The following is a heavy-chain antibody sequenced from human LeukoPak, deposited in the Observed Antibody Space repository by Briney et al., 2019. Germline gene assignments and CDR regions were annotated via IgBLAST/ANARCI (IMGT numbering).Heavy chain of an antibody. J-gene: IGHJ3*02. D-gene: IGHD1-1*01. CDR3: ARIETVADAFDI. V-gene: IGHV3-74*01. Sequence: PGGSLRLSCAASGFTFSSYWMHWVRQAPGKGLVWVSRINSDGSSTTYADSVKGRFTISRDNAKNSLYLQMNSLRAEDTAVYYCARIETVADAFDIWGQGTLVTVSS. CDR1: GFTFSSYW. CDR2: INSDGSST.